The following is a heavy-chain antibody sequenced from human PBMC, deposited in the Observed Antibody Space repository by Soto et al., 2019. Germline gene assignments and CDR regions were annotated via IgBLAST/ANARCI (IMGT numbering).Heavy chain of an antibody. CDR2: ISYDGSNK. CDR3: AKDHFPYCSSTSCPHNWFDP. D-gene: IGHD2-2*01. CDR1: GFTFSSYG. Sequence: XGSLRLSCAASGFTFSSYGMHWVRQAPGKGLEWVAVISYDGSNKYYADSVKGRFTISRDNSKNTLYLQMNSLRAEDTAVYYCAKDHFPYCSSTSCPHNWFDPWGQGTLVTVSS. V-gene: IGHV3-30*18. J-gene: IGHJ5*02.